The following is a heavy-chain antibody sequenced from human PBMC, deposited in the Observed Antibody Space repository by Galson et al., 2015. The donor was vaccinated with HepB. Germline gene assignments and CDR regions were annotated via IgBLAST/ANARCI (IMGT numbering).Heavy chain of an antibody. Sequence: SLRLSCATSGFTFSSYSMNWVRQAPGKGLEWVSYISSSRTTIYYADSVKGRFTISRGNAKNSLYLQMNSLRADDTALYYCVRDLPGSSVYNWGQGTLVTVSS. J-gene: IGHJ4*02. CDR3: VRDLPGSSVYN. D-gene: IGHD3-22*01. CDR2: ISSSRTTI. V-gene: IGHV3-48*04. CDR1: GFTFSSYS.